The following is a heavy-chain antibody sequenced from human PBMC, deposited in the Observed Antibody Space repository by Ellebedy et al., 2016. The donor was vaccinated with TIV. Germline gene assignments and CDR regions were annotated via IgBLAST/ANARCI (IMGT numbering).Heavy chain of an antibody. CDR2: INHSGST. V-gene: IGHV4-34*01. J-gene: IGHJ6*02. CDR1: GGSISSYY. D-gene: IGHD2-2*01. Sequence: SETLSLTXTVSGGSISSYYWSWIRQPPGKGLEWIGEINHSGSTNYNPSLKSRVTISVDTSKNQFSLKLSSVTAADTAVYYCARDSVVVPAADYYGMDVWGQGTTVTVSS. CDR3: ARDSVVVPAADYYGMDV.